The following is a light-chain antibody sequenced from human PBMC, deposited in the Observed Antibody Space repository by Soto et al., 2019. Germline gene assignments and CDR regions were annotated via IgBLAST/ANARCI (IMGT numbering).Light chain of an antibody. Sequence: EIVLTQSPGTLSLSPGERATLSCRASQSVSSFLAWYQQKPGQAPRLLIYDASNRATGIPTRFSGSGSGTDFTLTISSLEPEDFALYYCQQRSSWSTFGLGTRLEI. CDR3: QQRSSWST. J-gene: IGKJ5*01. CDR2: DAS. V-gene: IGKV3-11*01. CDR1: QSVSSF.